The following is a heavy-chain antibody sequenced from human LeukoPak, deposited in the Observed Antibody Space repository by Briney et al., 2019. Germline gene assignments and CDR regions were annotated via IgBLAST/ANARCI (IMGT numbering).Heavy chain of an antibody. CDR3: AGNLMDV. J-gene: IGHJ6*02. CDR2: TNQDGGET. V-gene: IGHV3-7*01. Sequence: PGGSLRLSCQAAGFTFNKYWITWVRQAPGKGLEWVANTNQDGGETNYVDSVKGRFTISRDNAKNSVYLQMNSLRVEDTGVYCCAGNLMDVWGQGTTVTVSS. CDR1: GFTFNKYW. D-gene: IGHD2/OR15-2a*01.